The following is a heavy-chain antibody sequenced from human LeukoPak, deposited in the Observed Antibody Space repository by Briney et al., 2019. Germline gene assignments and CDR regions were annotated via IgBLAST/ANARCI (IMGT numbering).Heavy chain of an antibody. Sequence: GGSLRLSCAASGFTFSSYAMRWVRQTPGKGLEWVSAISGSGGSTYYADSVKGRFTISRDNSKNTLYLQMNSLRAEDTAVYYCAKDYKRTMIVVVIRADYFDYWGQGTLVTVSS. CDR2: ISGSGGST. CDR3: AKDYKRTMIVVVIRADYFDY. J-gene: IGHJ4*02. V-gene: IGHV3-23*01. CDR1: GFTFSSYA. D-gene: IGHD3-22*01.